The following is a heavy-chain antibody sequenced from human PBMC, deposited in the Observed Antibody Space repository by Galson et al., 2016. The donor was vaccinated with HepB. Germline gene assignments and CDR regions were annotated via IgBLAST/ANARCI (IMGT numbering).Heavy chain of an antibody. CDR3: ARDFDY. CDR1: GFTFTHYW. Sequence: SLRLSCAASGFTFTHYWMTWVRQAPGRGLEWVASITQDGSGKHYVDSVKGRFTISRDKAKNALYLQMHSLSNEDAAVYYCARDFDYWGQGSLVTVSP. CDR2: ITQDGSGK. V-gene: IGHV3-7*03. J-gene: IGHJ4*02.